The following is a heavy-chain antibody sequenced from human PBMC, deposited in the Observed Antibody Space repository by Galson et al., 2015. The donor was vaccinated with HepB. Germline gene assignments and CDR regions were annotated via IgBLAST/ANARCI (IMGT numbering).Heavy chain of an antibody. Sequence: SLRLSCAASGFTVSSNYMSWVRQAPGKGLEWVSLIYTGGRTYYADSVKGRFTISRDNSKNTLYLQMNSLRAEDTAVYYCARGRGYNWNDVFQYYYYYGMDGWGQGTTITVSS. D-gene: IGHD1-20*01. J-gene: IGHJ6*02. CDR3: ARGRGYNWNDVFQYYYYYGMDG. CDR1: GFTVSSNY. CDR2: IYTGGRT. V-gene: IGHV3-53*01.